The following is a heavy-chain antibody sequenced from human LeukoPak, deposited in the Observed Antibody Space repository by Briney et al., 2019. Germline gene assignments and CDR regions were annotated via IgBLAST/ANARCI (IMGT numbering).Heavy chain of an antibody. D-gene: IGHD3-10*01. CDR3: AREDRSGFGERIFDP. V-gene: IGHV1-69*13. CDR2: IIPIFGTA. Sequence: ASVKVSCKASGGTFSSYAISWVRQAPGQGLEWMGGIIPIFGTANYAQKFQGRVTITADESTSTAYMELSSLRSEDTAVYYCAREDRSGFGERIFDPWAREPWSPSPQ. CDR1: GGTFSSYA. J-gene: IGHJ5*02.